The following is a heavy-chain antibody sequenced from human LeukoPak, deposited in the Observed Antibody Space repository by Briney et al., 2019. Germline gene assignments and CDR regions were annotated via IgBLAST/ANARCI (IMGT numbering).Heavy chain of an antibody. CDR3: ARQVTSCYAAYCDTKTAPFDP. CDR1: GYTFTGYY. CDR2: INPNSGGT. J-gene: IGHJ5*02. D-gene: IGHD2-2*01. V-gene: IGHV1-2*04. Sequence: AASVKVSCKASGYTFTGYYVHWVRQAPGQGLEWMGWINPNSGGTNYAQKFQGWVTMTRDTSISTAYMELSRLRSDDTAVYYCARQVTSCYAAYCDTKTAPFDPWGQGTLVTVSS.